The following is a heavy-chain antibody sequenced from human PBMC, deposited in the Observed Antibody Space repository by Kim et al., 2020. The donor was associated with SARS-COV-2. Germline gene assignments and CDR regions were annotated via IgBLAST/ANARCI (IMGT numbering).Heavy chain of an antibody. CDR1: GGSINNNDQY. Sequence: SETLSLTCSVSGGSINNNDQYWTWIRQHPGKGLEWIGYIHHSGVTFYNPSLKSRVSISVDPSENQFSLKVDSVTAADTAVYYCARGELWWDVWGQGPRSPSP. CDR2: IHHSGVT. CDR3: ARGELWWDV. J-gene: IGHJ6*02. V-gene: IGHV4-31*03. D-gene: IGHD3-16*01.